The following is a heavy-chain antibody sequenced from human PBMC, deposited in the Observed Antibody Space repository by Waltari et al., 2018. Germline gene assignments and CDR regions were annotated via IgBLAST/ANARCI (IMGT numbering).Heavy chain of an antibody. CDR2: IKQDGSEK. D-gene: IGHD6-13*01. J-gene: IGHJ4*02. V-gene: IGHV3-7*01. CDR3: ARDLTAAGTGEDY. Sequence: EVQLVESGGGLVQPGGSLRLSCAASGFTFSSYWMSWVRQAPGKGLEWVANIKQDGSEKYYVDSVKGRFTISRDNAKNSLYLQMNSLRAEDTAVYYCARDLTAAGTGEDYWGQGTLVTVSS. CDR1: GFTFSSYW.